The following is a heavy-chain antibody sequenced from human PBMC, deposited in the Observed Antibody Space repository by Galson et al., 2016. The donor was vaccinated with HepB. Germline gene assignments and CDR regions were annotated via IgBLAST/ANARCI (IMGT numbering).Heavy chain of an antibody. CDR1: GYTFRRFG. CDR2: ISASNGYT. CDR3: ARGVATIGTVDQFDY. D-gene: IGHD5-12*01. Sequence: SVKVSCKAAGYTFRRFGITWVRQAPGQGLEWMGWISASNGYTRYAQHLQGRVSMTTDTSTSTAYMELWSLRSDDTAVYYCARGVATIGTVDQFDYWGQGTLLTVSS. V-gene: IGHV1-18*01. J-gene: IGHJ4*02.